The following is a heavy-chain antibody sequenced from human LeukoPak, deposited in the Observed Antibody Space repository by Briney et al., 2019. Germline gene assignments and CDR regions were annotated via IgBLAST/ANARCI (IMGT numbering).Heavy chain of an antibody. J-gene: IGHJ4*02. V-gene: IGHV6-1*01. D-gene: IGHD6-19*01. CDR3: AREGWASGWYRSYYYFDY. Sequence: SQTLSLTCAISWDSVSSNSAAWNWIRQSPSRGLEWLGRTYYRSKWYNDYAVSVKSRITINPDTSKNQFSLQLNSVTPEDTAVYYCAREGWASGWYRSYYYFDYWGQGTLVTVSS. CDR2: TYYRSKWYN. CDR1: WDSVSSNSAA.